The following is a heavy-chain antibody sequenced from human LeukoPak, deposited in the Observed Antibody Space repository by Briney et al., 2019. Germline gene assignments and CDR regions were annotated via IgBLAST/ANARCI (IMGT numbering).Heavy chain of an antibody. Sequence: GGSLRLSCAASGFTFSSYGMHWVRQAPGKGLEWVAVIWYDGSNKYYADSVKGRFTISRDNAKNSLYLQMDSLRAEDTAVYYCARGGTFVSDYWGQGTLVTVSS. D-gene: IGHD1-1*01. CDR3: ARGGTFVSDY. CDR1: GFTFSSYG. V-gene: IGHV3-33*01. J-gene: IGHJ4*02. CDR2: IWYDGSNK.